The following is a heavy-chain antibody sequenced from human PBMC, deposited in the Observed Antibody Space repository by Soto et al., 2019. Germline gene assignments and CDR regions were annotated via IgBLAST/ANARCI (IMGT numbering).Heavy chain of an antibody. D-gene: IGHD2-15*01. CDR1: GFTFSSYW. CDR3: ARDIVVVVATSDYGMDV. CDR2: INSDGSST. J-gene: IGHJ6*02. V-gene: IGHV3-74*01. Sequence: EVQLVESGGSLVQPGGSLRLSCAASGFTFSSYWMHWVRQVPGKGLVWVSRINSDGSSTTYADSVRGRFTISRDNAKNTLYLQMHSLRAEDTAVYYCARDIVVVVATSDYGMDVWGQGTTVTVSS.